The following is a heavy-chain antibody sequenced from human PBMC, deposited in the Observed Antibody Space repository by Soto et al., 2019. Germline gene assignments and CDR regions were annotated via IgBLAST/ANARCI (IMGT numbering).Heavy chain of an antibody. V-gene: IGHV1-69*06. CDR2: IIPIFGTA. J-gene: IGHJ6*02. Sequence: ASVKVSCKASGGTFSSYAISWVRQAPGQGLEWMGGIIPIFGTANYSPSFQGHVTISADKSISTAYLQWSSLKASDTAMYYCARLAAYYYGMDVWGQETTVTVSS. CDR1: GGTFSSYA. CDR3: ARLAAYYYGMDV. D-gene: IGHD6-25*01.